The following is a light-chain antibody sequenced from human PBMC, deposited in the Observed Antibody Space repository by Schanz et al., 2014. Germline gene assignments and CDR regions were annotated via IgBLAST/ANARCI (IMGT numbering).Light chain of an antibody. CDR1: QSVNSY. CDR3: QHYGSSPPMYT. Sequence: EIVLTQSPVTLSLYPGERATLSCRASQSVNSYLAWYQQKPGLAPRLLIYDASNRATGIPARFSGSGSGTDFSLSISRLEPEDFAVYYCQHYGSSPPMYTFGQGTKLEIK. V-gene: IGKV3-20*01. CDR2: DAS. J-gene: IGKJ2*01.